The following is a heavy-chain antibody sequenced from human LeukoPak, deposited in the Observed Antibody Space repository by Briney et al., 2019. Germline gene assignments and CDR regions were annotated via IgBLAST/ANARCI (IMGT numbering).Heavy chain of an antibody. Sequence: ASVKVSCKASGYTFTSYGISWVRQAPGQGLEWMGWISAYNGNTNYAQKLQGRVTMTRDTSTSTAYMELRSLRSDDTAVYYCAREWYYDFWRYSYYGMDVWGQGTTVTVSS. CDR1: GYTFTSYG. CDR2: ISAYNGNT. J-gene: IGHJ6*02. V-gene: IGHV1-18*01. CDR3: AREWYYDFWRYSYYGMDV. D-gene: IGHD3-3*01.